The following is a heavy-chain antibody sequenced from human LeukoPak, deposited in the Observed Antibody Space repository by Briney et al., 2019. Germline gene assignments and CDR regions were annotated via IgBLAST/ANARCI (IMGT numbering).Heavy chain of an antibody. D-gene: IGHD3-10*01. CDR1: GFTFSRYA. CDR2: VSYDGFTK. Sequence: PGGSLRLSCAASGFTFSRYAMHWVRQAPGKGLEWVAMVSYDGFTKHYTDSLKGRFTISRDNSKNTVSLHMNSLRPEDTAVYFCARDMTRSITMVRGVISVPFYFDYWGQGTLVTVSS. CDR3: ARDMTRSITMVRGVISVPFYFDY. V-gene: IGHV3-30-3*01. J-gene: IGHJ4*02.